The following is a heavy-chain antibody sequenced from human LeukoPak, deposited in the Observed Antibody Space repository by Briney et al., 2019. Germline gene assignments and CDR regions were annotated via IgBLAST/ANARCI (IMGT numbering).Heavy chain of an antibody. D-gene: IGHD3-22*01. V-gene: IGHV4-4*07. CDR2: IYTSGST. Sequence: SETLSLTCTVSGGSISSYYWSWIRQPAGKGLEWIGRIYTSGSTNYNPSLKSRVTMSVDTSKNQFSLELSSVTAADTAVYYCARDHGYDSSGYYFNWFDPWGQGTLVTVSS. J-gene: IGHJ5*02. CDR1: GGSISSYY. CDR3: ARDHGYDSSGYYFNWFDP.